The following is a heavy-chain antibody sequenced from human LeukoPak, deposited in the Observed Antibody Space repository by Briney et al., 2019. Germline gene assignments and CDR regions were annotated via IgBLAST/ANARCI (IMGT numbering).Heavy chain of an antibody. CDR2: ISSSSSYI. V-gene: IGHV3-21*01. Sequence: PGGSLRLSCAASGFTFSSYSMNWVRQAPGKGLEWVSSISSSSSYIYYADSVKGRFTISRDNAKNSLYLQMNSLRAEDTAVYYCASSDGAAGATGGHLWFDPWGQGTLVTVSS. J-gene: IGHJ5*02. CDR3: ASSDGAAGATGGHLWFDP. D-gene: IGHD1-26*01. CDR1: GFTFSSYS.